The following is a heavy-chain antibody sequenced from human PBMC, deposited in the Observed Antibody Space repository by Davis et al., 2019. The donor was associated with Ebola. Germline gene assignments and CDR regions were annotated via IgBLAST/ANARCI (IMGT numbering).Heavy chain of an antibody. CDR2: IIPIFGTA. Sequence: SVKVSCKASGGTFSSYAISWVRQAPGQGLEWMGGIIPIFGTANYAQKFQGRVTITADESTSTAYMELNSLRSEDTAVYYCARSLDWQLLSGLDYWGQGTLVTVSS. V-gene: IGHV1-69*13. D-gene: IGHD2-2*01. J-gene: IGHJ4*02. CDR3: ARSLDWQLLSGLDY. CDR1: GGTFSSYA.